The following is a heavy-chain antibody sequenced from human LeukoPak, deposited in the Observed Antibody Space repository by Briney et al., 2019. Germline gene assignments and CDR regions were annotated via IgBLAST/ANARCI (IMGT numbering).Heavy chain of an antibody. Sequence: GGSLRLSCAASGFTFSSYAMSWVRQAPGKGLEWVSAISGSGGSTYYADSVKGRFTISRDNSKNTLYLQMNNLRAEDTAVYYCAVVVAATGGVGWFDPWGQGTLVTVSS. D-gene: IGHD2-15*01. CDR1: GFTFSSYA. CDR2: ISGSGGST. CDR3: AVVVAATGGVGWFDP. V-gene: IGHV3-23*01. J-gene: IGHJ5*02.